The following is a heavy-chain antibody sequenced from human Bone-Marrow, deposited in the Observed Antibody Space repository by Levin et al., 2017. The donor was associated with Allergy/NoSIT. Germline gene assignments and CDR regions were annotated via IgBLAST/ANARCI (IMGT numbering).Heavy chain of an antibody. V-gene: IGHV3-64D*06. D-gene: IGHD2-21*01. CDR1: GFIFRSYG. Sequence: PGGSLRLSCSASGFIFRSYGMHWVRQAPGKGLEYVSGISSNGDSTYYADSVKGRFTISRDNSKNTLWLQMSSLRIEDAAVYYCVRRGLVIQRGAGPRNYFDNWGQGTRVTVSS. CDR3: VRRGLVIQRGAGPRNYFDN. CDR2: ISSNGDST. J-gene: IGHJ4*02.